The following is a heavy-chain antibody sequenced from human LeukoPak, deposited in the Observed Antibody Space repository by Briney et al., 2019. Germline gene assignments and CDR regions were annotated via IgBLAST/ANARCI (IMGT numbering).Heavy chain of an antibody. D-gene: IGHD3-9*01. Sequence: GGSLRLSCVGSGFMFNDYSLNWVRQAPGKGPEWVSYISSRSSTIYYADSVKGRFTISRDNAKNSLYLQMNSLRAEDTAVYYCEATGYYYFDYWGQGTLVTVSS. J-gene: IGHJ4*02. CDR2: ISSRSSTI. V-gene: IGHV3-48*04. CDR1: GFMFNDYS. CDR3: EATGYYYFDY.